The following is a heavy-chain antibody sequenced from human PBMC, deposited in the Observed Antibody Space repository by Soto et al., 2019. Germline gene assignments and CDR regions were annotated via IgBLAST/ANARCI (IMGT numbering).Heavy chain of an antibody. CDR2: IYHSGSP. J-gene: IGHJ6*02. Sequence: QVQLQESGPGLVKPSGPLSLTCAVSGGSISSSNWWSWVRQPPGKGLEWIGEIYHSGSPNYNPSLKSRVTISVDKSKNQFSLKLSSVTAADTAVYYCARGYSSSWYFHYYGMDVWGQGTTVTVAS. CDR3: ARGYSSSWYFHYYGMDV. CDR1: GGSISSSNW. D-gene: IGHD6-13*01. V-gene: IGHV4-4*02.